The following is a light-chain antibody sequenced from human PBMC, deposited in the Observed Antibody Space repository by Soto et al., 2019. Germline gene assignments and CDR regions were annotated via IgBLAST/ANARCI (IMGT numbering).Light chain of an antibody. CDR3: PQRSKWPLT. J-gene: IGKJ4*01. CDR1: PNIDGY. CDR2: DAS. Sequence: PGERASLSCRASPNIDGYLAWYQQKPGQPPRLLFYDASNRATGIPARFSAFGSGTDFTLTISAVAPADFAVYYCPQRSKWPLTFGGGNKVEMK. V-gene: IGKV3-11*01.